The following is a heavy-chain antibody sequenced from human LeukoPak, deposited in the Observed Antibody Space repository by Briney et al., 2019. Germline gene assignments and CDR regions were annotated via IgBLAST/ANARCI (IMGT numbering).Heavy chain of an antibody. CDR1: GYNFPTYW. V-gene: IGHV5-51*01. Sequence: GESLKISCKGSGYNFPTYWISWVRQMPGKGLEWIGIIYPDDSDTRYSPSFQGQVTISADKSISTAYLQWSSLKASDTAMYYCARTGIAVAGMLLITLDEGYYFDYWGQGTLVTVSS. J-gene: IGHJ4*02. CDR2: IYPDDSDT. CDR3: ARTGIAVAGMLLITLDEGYYFDY. D-gene: IGHD6-19*01.